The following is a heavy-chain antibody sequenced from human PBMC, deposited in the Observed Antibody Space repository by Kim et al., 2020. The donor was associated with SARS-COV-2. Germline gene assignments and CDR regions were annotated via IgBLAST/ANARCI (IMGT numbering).Heavy chain of an antibody. CDR1: GGSFSGYY. V-gene: IGHV4-34*01. D-gene: IGHD6-13*01. CDR2: INHSGST. Sequence: SETLSLTCAVYGGSFSGYYWSWIRQPPGKGLEWIGEINHSGSTNYNPSLKSRVTISVDTSKNQFSLKLSSVTAADTAVYYCSGVAPYSSILPPGYNWFDPGGQGTLVTVSS. J-gene: IGHJ5*02. CDR3: SGVAPYSSILPPGYNWFDP.